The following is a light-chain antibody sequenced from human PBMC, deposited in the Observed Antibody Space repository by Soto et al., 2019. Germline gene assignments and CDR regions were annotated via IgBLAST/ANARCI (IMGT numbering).Light chain of an antibody. Sequence: EIVMTQSPATLSVSPGERATLSCRASKSVSSDLAWYQQKPGQPPRLLIYGASTRATGIPARFSGSGSGTELTLTISSLESEDFAVYFCQQYNNWPPYTFGQGTKLEIK. V-gene: IGKV3-15*01. CDR3: QQYNNWPPYT. CDR1: KSVSSD. J-gene: IGKJ2*01. CDR2: GAS.